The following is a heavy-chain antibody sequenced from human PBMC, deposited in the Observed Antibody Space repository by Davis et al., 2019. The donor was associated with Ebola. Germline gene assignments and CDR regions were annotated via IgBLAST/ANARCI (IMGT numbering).Heavy chain of an antibody. CDR2: IYYSGST. CDR3: AVFRWLQIDY. J-gene: IGHJ4*02. CDR1: GGSISSYY. Sequence: MPSETLSLTCTVSGGSISSYYWSWIRQPPGKGLEWIGYIYYSGSTYYNPSLKSRVTISVDTSKNQFSLKLSSVTAADTAVYYCAVFRWLQIDYWGQGTLVTVSS. V-gene: IGHV4-59*04. D-gene: IGHD5-24*01.